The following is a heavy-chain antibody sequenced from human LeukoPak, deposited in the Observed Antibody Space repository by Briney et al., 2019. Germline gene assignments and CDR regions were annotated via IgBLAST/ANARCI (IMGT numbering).Heavy chain of an antibody. CDR3: ARAYSGYDFFDY. CDR1: GYTFTGYY. D-gene: IGHD5-12*01. Sequence: SVKVSCKASGYTFTGYYMHWVRQAPGQGLEWMGGIIPIFGTANYAQKFQGRVTITADESTSTAYMEVSSLRSEDTAVYYCARAYSGYDFFDYWGQGILVTVSS. J-gene: IGHJ4*02. CDR2: IIPIFGTA. V-gene: IGHV1-69*13.